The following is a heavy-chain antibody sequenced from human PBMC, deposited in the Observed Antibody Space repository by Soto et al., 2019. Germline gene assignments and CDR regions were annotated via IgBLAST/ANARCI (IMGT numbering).Heavy chain of an antibody. CDR1: GLSFPNYA. Sequence: LLESGGGLVQPGGSLRLSCVAAGLSFPNYAMNWVRQAPGKGLGWVSGIGGSGAYTYYADSVKGRFTISRDNSKNTVYLQMNSLRGEDTAVYYCAKGSSSTQFLNYYFYHMDVWGKGTTVSVSS. V-gene: IGHV3-23*01. J-gene: IGHJ6*03. D-gene: IGHD2-2*01. CDR2: IGGSGAYT. CDR3: AKGSSSTQFLNYYFYHMDV.